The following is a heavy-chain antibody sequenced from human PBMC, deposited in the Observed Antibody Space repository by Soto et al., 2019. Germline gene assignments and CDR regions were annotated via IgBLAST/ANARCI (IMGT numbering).Heavy chain of an antibody. Sequence: GGSISSYYWTWIRQPPGKGLEWIGYIYYSGSTNYNPSLKSRVTISVATSKTQFSLKLSSVTAADTAVYYCARLTGYYQALDVWGQGTLVTVSS. J-gene: IGHJ5*02. CDR2: IYYSGST. V-gene: IGHV4-59*08. D-gene: IGHD3-9*01. CDR3: ARLTGYYQALDV. CDR1: GGSISSYY.